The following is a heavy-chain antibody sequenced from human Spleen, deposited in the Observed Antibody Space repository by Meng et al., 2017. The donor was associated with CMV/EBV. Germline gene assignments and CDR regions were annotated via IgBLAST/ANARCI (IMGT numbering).Heavy chain of an antibody. V-gene: IGHV4-39*07. D-gene: IGHD3-3*01. Sequence: SNNTYYWGWVRQSPGRGLEWLGNVYYSGDSYSNPSLRSRVTVSVDTSKNQFSLKLSSVTAADTAVYYCARAFDFWSGYYAGSSWFDPWGQGTLVTVSS. CDR3: ARAFDFWSGYYAGSSWFDP. J-gene: IGHJ5*02. CDR1: SNNTYY. CDR2: VYYSGDS.